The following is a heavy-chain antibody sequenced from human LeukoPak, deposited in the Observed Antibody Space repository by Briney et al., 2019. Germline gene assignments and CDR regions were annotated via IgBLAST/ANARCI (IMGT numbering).Heavy chain of an antibody. CDR3: AGVLDSVAPAATLLY. D-gene: IGHD2-2*01. V-gene: IGHV4-34*01. CDR2: INHSGST. J-gene: IGHJ4*02. CDR1: GGSFSGYY. Sequence: SETLSLTCAVYGGSFSGYYWSWIRQPPGKGLEWIGEINHSGSTNYNPSLKSRVTISVDTSKNQFSLKLSSVTAADTAVYYCAGVLDSVAPAATLLYWGQGTLVTVSS.